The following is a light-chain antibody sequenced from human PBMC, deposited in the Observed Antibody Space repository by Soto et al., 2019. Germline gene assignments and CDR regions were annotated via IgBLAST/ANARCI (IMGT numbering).Light chain of an antibody. CDR1: QSISIN. V-gene: IGKV3D-15*01. Sequence: EIVLTQSPDTLCVSPGDRVSVSWMASQSISINLAWYQHNPGQAPRLLIHGASTRATGVPAGIGGSGSCTEFSLTVSSLQSEDFAVHYCQKFRNWPWTFSQGTKVDIK. CDR3: QKFRNWPWT. J-gene: IGKJ1*01. CDR2: GAS.